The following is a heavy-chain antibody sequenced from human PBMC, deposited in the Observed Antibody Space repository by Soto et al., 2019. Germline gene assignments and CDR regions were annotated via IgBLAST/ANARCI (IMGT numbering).Heavy chain of an antibody. D-gene: IGHD4-17*01. CDR2: MNRNSGNT. V-gene: IGHV1-8*01. CDR3: ARSTNDYGDRH. J-gene: IGHJ4*02. Sequence: QLQLVQSGAEVKKPGASVKVSCRASGYTFTSYDINGVRQATGQGLDWMGWMNRNSGNTGYAQKFQGRVTMTRNTSISTAYMELSSLRSEDTAVYYCARSTNDYGDRHWGQGTLVTVSS. CDR1: GYTFTSYD.